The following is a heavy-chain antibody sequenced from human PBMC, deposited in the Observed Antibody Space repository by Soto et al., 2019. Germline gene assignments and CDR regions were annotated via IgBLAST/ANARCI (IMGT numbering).Heavy chain of an antibody. D-gene: IGHD5-18*01. CDR1: GYTFTSYG. J-gene: IGHJ6*02. CDR3: ARERRGYSYGYDYYYGMDV. CDR2: INSYNGNT. Sequence: ASVKVSCKASGYTFTSYGISWVRQAPGQGLEWMGWINSYNGNTNYAQKLQGRVTMTTDTSTSTAYMELRSLRSDDTAVYYCARERRGYSYGYDYYYGMDVWGQGTTVTVSS. V-gene: IGHV1-18*01.